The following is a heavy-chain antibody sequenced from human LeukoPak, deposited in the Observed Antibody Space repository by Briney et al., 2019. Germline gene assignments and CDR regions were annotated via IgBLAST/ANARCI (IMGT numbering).Heavy chain of an antibody. J-gene: IGHJ4*02. CDR3: AKDEGVGQWLLDAFDY. CDR2: IGGSGGST. D-gene: IGHD3-22*01. CDR1: GFTFSSYA. Sequence: PGGSLRLSCAASGFTFSSYAMSWVRQAPGKGLEWVSAIGGSGGSTYYADSVKGRFTISRDNSKNTLYLQMNSLRAEDTAVYYCAKDEGVGQWLLDAFDYWGQGTLVTVSS. V-gene: IGHV3-23*01.